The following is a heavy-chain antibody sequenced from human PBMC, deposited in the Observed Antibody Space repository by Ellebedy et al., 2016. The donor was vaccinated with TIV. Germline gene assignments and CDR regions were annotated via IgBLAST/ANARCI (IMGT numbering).Heavy chain of an antibody. CDR2: IYYSGST. D-gene: IGHD4-11*01. V-gene: IGHV4-39*02. Sequence: WVRQPPGKGLEWIGSIYYSGSTHYNPSLKSRVTISVDTSKNHFSLKLASVTAADTAVYYCARLSDGNYGNDFWGQGTLVTVSS. CDR3: ARLSDGNYGNDF. J-gene: IGHJ4*02.